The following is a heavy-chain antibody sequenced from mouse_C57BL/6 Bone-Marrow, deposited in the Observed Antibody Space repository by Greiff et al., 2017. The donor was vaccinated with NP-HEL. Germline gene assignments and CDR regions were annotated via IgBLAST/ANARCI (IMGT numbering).Heavy chain of an antibody. CDR3: TRGRYYYAMDY. D-gene: IGHD1-1*01. J-gene: IGHJ4*01. V-gene: IGHV5-9-1*02. CDR1: GFTFSSYA. CDR2: ISSGGDYI. Sequence: EVNVVESGEGLVKPGGSLKLSCAASGFTFSSYAMSWVRQTPEKRLEWVAYISSGGDYIYYADTVKGRFTISRDNARNTLYLQMSSLKSEDTAMYYCTRGRYYYAMDYWGQGTSVTVSS.